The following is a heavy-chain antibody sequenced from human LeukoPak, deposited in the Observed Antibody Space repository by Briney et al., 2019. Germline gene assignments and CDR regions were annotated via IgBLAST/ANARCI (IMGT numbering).Heavy chain of an antibody. Sequence: GASVKVSCKASGYTFTSYGISWVRQAPGQGLEWMGWINPNSGGTNYAQKFQGRVTMTRDTSISTAYMELSRLRSDDTAVYYCARGAISGDSYIVLMVYAISLFFWFDPWGQGTLVTVSS. V-gene: IGHV1-2*02. J-gene: IGHJ5*02. CDR3: ARGAISGDSYIVLMVYAISLFFWFDP. CDR1: GYTFTSYG. CDR2: INPNSGGT. D-gene: IGHD2-8*01.